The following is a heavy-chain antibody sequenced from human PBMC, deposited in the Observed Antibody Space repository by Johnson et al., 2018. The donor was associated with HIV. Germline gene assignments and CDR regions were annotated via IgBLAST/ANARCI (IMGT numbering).Heavy chain of an antibody. J-gene: IGHJ3*02. D-gene: IGHD3-3*01. CDR2: INSDGSST. Sequence: QLVESGGGLVQPGGSLRLSCAASGFTFSSYWMHWVRQGPGKGLVWVSRINSDGSSTSHADSVKGRFTISRDNAKNTLYLQMNSLRAEETAVSYCARGSYDFWIGYYTGHDAFDIWGQGTMVTVSS. CDR3: ARGSYDFWIGYYTGHDAFDI. CDR1: GFTFSSYW. V-gene: IGHV3-74*02.